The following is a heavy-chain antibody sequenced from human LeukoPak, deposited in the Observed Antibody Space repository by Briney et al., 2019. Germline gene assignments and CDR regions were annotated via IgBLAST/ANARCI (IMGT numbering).Heavy chain of an antibody. J-gene: IGHJ4*02. Sequence: PGGSLRLSCAASGFTVSGSYMTWVRQAPGKGLEWVSVIYGGDTTYYADSVKGRFTISRDNSKNTLYLQMNSLRAEDTAVYYCARDWYGDSGFDYWGQGTLVTVSS. D-gene: IGHD4-17*01. CDR1: GFTVSGSY. CDR2: IYGGDTT. V-gene: IGHV3-53*01. CDR3: ARDWYGDSGFDY.